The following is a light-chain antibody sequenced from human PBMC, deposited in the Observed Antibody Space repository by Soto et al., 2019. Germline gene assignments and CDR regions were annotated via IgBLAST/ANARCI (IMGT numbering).Light chain of an antibody. CDR1: SSDVGGYNY. J-gene: IGLJ1*01. CDR2: DVT. CDR3: TSYASSSPFV. Sequence: QSALTQPASVSGSPGQSITISCTGTSSDVGGYNYVSWYQHHPGKAPKLIIYDVTYRPSGVSNRFSGSKSGNTSSLTISGLQAEDEADYYCTSYASSSPFVFGTGTKVTVL. V-gene: IGLV2-14*03.